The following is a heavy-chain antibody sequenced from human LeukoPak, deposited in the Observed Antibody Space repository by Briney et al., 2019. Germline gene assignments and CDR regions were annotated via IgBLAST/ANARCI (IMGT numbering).Heavy chain of an antibody. J-gene: IGHJ5*02. D-gene: IGHD7-27*01. CDR2: ISAYHGNT. V-gene: IGHV1-18*01. CDR1: GYTFTRYG. CDR3: ARDLGMDWFDP. Sequence: AASVPVSCQASGYTFTRYGISWVRQAPGQPLEWMGWISAYHGNTNYAQKLQGRVTMTTDTSTSTAYMELRSLRSDDTAVYYCARDLGMDWFDPWGQGTLVTVSS.